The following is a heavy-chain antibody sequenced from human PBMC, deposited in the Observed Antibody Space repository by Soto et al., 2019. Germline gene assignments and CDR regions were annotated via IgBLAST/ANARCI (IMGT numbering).Heavy chain of an antibody. CDR1: GFTFSSYW. Sequence: GGSLRLSCAASGFTFSSYWMSWVRQAPGKGLEWVANIKQDGSEKYYVDSVKGRFTISRDNAKNSLYLQMNSLRAEDTAVYYCARVGRVQGVVVPAAPDYWGQGTLVTVSS. D-gene: IGHD2-2*01. CDR3: ARVGRVQGVVVPAAPDY. J-gene: IGHJ4*02. V-gene: IGHV3-7*01. CDR2: IKQDGSEK.